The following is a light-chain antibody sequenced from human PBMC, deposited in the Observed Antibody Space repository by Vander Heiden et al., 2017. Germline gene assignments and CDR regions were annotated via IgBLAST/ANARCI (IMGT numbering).Light chain of an antibody. J-gene: IGLJ2*01. CDR1: SPPIGAGYD. V-gene: IGLV1-40*01. Sequence: QSVLSQPPSVSGAPGQRVTISCTGRSPPIGAGYDVHWYQQLPGTAPKLLIYGNSNRPSGVPDRFSGSKSGTSASLAITGLQAEDEADYYCQSYDSSLSGSGVVFGGGTKLTVL. CDR3: QSYDSSLSGSGVV. CDR2: GNS.